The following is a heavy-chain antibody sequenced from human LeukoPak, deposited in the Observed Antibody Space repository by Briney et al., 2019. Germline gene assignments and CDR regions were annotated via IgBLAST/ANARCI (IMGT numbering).Heavy chain of an antibody. V-gene: IGHV3-33*01. J-gene: IGHJ4*02. Sequence: GRSLKLSCAASGFNFRNYGFHWVRQAPGKGLEWVAVIYHDGSYKYYADSVKGRFTFSRDNSKNTVFLEMNNLRPEDTAMYYCTRDSAKSFDDWGQGNLVTVSS. CDR1: GFNFRNYG. D-gene: IGHD4/OR15-4a*01. CDR2: IYHDGSYK. CDR3: TRDSAKSFDD.